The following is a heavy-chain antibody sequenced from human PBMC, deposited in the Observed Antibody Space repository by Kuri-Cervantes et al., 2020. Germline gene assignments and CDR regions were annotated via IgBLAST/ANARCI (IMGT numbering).Heavy chain of an antibody. Sequence: ESLKISCTVSGGSISSYYWSWIRQPAGKGLEWIGRIYTSGSTNYNPSLKSRVTISVDTSKNQFSLKLSSVTAADTAVYYCARGRNRSALYFDYWGQGTLVTVSS. CDR3: ARGRNRSALYFDY. V-gene: IGHV4-4*07. CDR2: IYTSGST. CDR1: GGSISSYY. J-gene: IGHJ4*02.